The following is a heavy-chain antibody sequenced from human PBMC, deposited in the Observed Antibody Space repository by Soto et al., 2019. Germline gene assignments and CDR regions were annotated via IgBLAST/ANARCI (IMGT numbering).Heavy chain of an antibody. CDR1: GFIFSNYV. Sequence: EVQLVDSGGGLVQPGGSLRLSCAASGFIFSNYVMSWVRQAPGKGLEWVSSISDSGGTSYYADSVKGRFTISRENSKNTLYLKMNSLRAEDTAIYYCAKRPRALLTFDYWGQGTLVTVSS. J-gene: IGHJ4*02. CDR3: AKRPRALLTFDY. D-gene: IGHD1-26*01. CDR2: ISDSGGTS. V-gene: IGHV3-23*04.